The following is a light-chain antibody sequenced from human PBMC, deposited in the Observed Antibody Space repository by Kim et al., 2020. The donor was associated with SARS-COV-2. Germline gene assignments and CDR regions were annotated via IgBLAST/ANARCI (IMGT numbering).Light chain of an antibody. CDR3: PKNYSTPYT. V-gene: IGKV1-39*01. J-gene: IGKJ2*01. Sequence: DIQMTQSPSSLSASVGDRVTITCRASQGISSYLNWYQQKPGKAPKLLIYAASTLHSGVPSRFSGSGSGTDFTLTISSLQPEDVATYYCPKNYSTPYTFGQGTKLEIK. CDR1: QGISSY. CDR2: AAS.